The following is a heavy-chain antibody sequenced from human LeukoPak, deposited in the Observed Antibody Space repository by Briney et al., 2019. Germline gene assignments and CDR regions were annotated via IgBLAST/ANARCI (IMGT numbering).Heavy chain of an antibody. CDR3: AKDEVAVAETDAFDI. CDR2: IWYDGSNK. CDR1: GFTFSIYA. J-gene: IGHJ3*02. Sequence: GGSLRLSCAASGFTFSIYALHWVRQAPGKGLEWVAVIWYDGSNKYYADSVKGRFTISRDNSKNTLYLQMNSLRAEDTAVYYCAKDEVAVAETDAFDIWGQGTMVTVSS. V-gene: IGHV3-30*07. D-gene: IGHD6-19*01.